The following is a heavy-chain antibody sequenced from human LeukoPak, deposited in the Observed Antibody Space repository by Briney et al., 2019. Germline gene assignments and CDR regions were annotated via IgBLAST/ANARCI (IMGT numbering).Heavy chain of an antibody. D-gene: IGHD3-3*01. CDR2: IGTAGDT. V-gene: IGHV3-13*01. CDR1: GFTFSSYD. CDR3: ARSPYYDFWSGYYLDY. Sequence: GSLRLSCAASGFTFSSYDMHWVRQATGKGLEWVSAIGTAGDTYYPGSVKGRFTISRENAKNSLYLQMNSLRAGDTAVYYCARSPYYDFWSGYYLDYWGQGTLVTVSS. J-gene: IGHJ4*02.